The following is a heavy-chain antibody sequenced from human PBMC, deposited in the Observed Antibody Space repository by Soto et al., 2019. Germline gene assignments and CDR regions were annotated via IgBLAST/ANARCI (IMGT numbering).Heavy chain of an antibody. D-gene: IGHD1-26*01. J-gene: IGHJ6*02. CDR1: GGSFSGYY. V-gene: IGHV4-34*01. Sequence: SETLSLTCAVYGGSFSGYYWSWIRQPPGKGLEWIGEINHSGITNYNPSLKGRVTISVDTSKNQFSLKLSSVTAADTAVYYCARRRGATPNAGCMDVWGQGTTVTVSS. CDR3: ARRRGATPNAGCMDV. CDR2: INHSGIT.